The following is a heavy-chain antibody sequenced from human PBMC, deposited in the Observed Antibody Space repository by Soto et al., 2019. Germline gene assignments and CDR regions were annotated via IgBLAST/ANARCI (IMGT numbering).Heavy chain of an antibody. D-gene: IGHD1-26*01. CDR1: EYTFSNYW. Sequence: AESLKISCNGSEYTFSNYWICLVLQMPEKGLEWMGIIYPGDSDTRYSPSFQGQVTISADKSIRTAYLQWSSLKASDTAMYYCARLRGELQLSYFDYWGQGTLVTVSS. J-gene: IGHJ4*02. CDR2: IYPGDSDT. CDR3: ARLRGELQLSYFDY. V-gene: IGHV5-51*01.